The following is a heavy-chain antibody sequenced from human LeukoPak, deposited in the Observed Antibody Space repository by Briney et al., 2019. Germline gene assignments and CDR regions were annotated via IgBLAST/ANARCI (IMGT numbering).Heavy chain of an antibody. CDR1: GGSLSSSSYY. V-gene: IGHV4-61*01. D-gene: IGHD6-25*01. J-gene: IGHJ6*02. Sequence: SETLSLTCTVSGGSLSSSSYYWSWIRQPPGKGLEWIGYIYYSGSTNYNPSLKSRVTVSFDTSRNQFSLKLNSVTAADTAVYYCARAESHRLGRYSYSGRDVWAKGPRSPSP. CDR2: IYYSGST. CDR3: ARAESHRLGRYSYSGRDV.